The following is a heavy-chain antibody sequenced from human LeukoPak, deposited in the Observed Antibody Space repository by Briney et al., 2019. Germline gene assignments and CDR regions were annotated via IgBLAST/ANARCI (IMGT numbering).Heavy chain of an antibody. Sequence: GRSLRLSCAASRFTLRNHRMHWVRQAPGKGLEWVAVIWYDGSDTYYTDSVKGRFTIARDNSKNTLYLQMNSLRVEDTAVYYCARDRSLRYFDYWGQGTVVTVSS. D-gene: IGHD1-14*01. J-gene: IGHJ4*02. CDR3: ARDRSLRYFDY. CDR2: IWYDGSDT. CDR1: RFTLRNHR. V-gene: IGHV3-33*01.